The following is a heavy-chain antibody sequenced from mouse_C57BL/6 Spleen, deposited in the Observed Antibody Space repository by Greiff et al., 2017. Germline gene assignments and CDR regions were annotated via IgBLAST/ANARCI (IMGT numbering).Heavy chain of an antibody. CDR2: ISDGGSYT. Sequence: DVMLVESGGGLVKPGGSLKLSCAASGFTFSSYAMSWVRQTPEKRLEWVATISDGGSYTYYPDNVKGRFTISRDHAKNNLYLQMSHLRSEDTAMYYGASLYYYGSSYEGRYFDVWGTGTTVTVSS. V-gene: IGHV5-4*03. D-gene: IGHD1-1*01. J-gene: IGHJ1*03. CDR3: ASLYYYGSSYEGRYFDV. CDR1: GFTFSSYA.